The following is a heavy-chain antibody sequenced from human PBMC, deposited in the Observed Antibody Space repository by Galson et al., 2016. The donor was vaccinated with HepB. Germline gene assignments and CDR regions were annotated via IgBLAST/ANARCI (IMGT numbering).Heavy chain of an antibody. CDR1: GFTFTMYT. D-gene: IGHD3-9*01. CDR3: VNPVPSDSNILNGYLFH. V-gene: IGHV3-23*01. Sequence: SLRLSCAASGFTFTMYTMNWVRQAPGKGLEWVSAITSTGGSTYYADSVKGRFSISRDNSKNTLYLQMNSLRAEDTAIYHFVNPVPSDSNILNGYLFHWGQGTLVTVSS. CDR2: ITSTGGST. J-gene: IGHJ4*02.